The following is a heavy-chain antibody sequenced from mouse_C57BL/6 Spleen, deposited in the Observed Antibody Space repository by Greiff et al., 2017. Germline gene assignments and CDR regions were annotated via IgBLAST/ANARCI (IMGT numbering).Heavy chain of an antibody. V-gene: IGHV1-82*01. J-gene: IGHJ3*01. CDR3: ARSDYGSSWFAY. CDR2: IYPGDGDT. Sequence: QVQLQQSGPELVKPGASVKISCKASGYAFSSSWMNWVKQRPGKGLEWIGRIYPGDGDTNYNGKFKGKATLTADKSSSTAYMQLSSLTSEDSAVYVCARSDYGSSWFAYGGQGTLVNVSA. D-gene: IGHD1-1*01. CDR1: GYAFSSSW.